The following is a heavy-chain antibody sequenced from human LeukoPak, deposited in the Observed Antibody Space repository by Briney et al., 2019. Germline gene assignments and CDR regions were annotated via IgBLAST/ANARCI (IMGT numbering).Heavy chain of an antibody. CDR2: ISSSGGTT. V-gene: IGHV3-23*01. CDR3: AKDRNSWPTNFDS. Sequence: GGSLRLSCEGSGLTFSSYAVNWVRQAPGKGLEWVSAISSSGGTTYYADSVKGRFSISRDNSKNMLYLQMNSLRAGDTAVYYCAKDRNSWPTNFDSWGQGTLVTVSA. CDR1: GLTFSSYA. D-gene: IGHD2/OR15-2a*01. J-gene: IGHJ4*02.